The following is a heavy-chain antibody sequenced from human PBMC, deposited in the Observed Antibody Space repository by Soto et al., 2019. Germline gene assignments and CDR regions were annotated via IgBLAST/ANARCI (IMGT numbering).Heavy chain of an antibody. D-gene: IGHD2-2*01. CDR3: ARDRWYCSSTSCYGVGSYYYYGMDV. CDR1: GGSFSGYY. J-gene: IGHJ6*02. CDR2: IYHSGST. Sequence: PSETLSLTCAVYGGSFSGYYWSWIRQPPGKGLEWIGSIYHSGSTYYNPSLKSRVTISVDTSKNQFSLKLSSVTAADTAVYYCARDRWYCSSTSCYGVGSYYYYGMDVWGQGTTVTVSS. V-gene: IGHV4-34*01.